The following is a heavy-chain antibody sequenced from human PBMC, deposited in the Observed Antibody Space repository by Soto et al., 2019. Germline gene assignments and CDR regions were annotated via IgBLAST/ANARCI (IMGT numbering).Heavy chain of an antibody. J-gene: IGHJ5*02. Sequence: QVQLVQSGAEVKKPGSSVKVSCKASGGTFSSYAISWVRQAPGQGLEWMGGIIPIFGTANYAQKFQGRVTITADESTSTAYMQLSSLRSEDTAVDYCARDGHATLTTVYWFDPWGQGTLVTVSS. V-gene: IGHV1-69*01. CDR1: GGTFSSYA. CDR3: ARDGHATLTTVYWFDP. D-gene: IGHD4-4*01. CDR2: IIPIFGTA.